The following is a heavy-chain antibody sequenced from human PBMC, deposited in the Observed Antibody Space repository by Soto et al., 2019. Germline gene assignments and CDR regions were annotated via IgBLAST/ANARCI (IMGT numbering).Heavy chain of an antibody. CDR1: GGSFSGYY. Sequence: SETLSLTCAVYGGSFSGYYWSWIRQPPGKGLEWIGEINHSGSTNYNPSLKSRVTISVDTSKNQFSLKLSSVTAADTAVYYCARDCTGGSCYGGFGPWGQGTLVTVSS. V-gene: IGHV4-34*01. CDR2: INHSGST. CDR3: ARDCTGGSCYGGFGP. J-gene: IGHJ5*02. D-gene: IGHD2-15*01.